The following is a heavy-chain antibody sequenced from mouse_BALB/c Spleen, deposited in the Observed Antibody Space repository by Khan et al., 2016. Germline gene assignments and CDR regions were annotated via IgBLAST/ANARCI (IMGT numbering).Heavy chain of an antibody. CDR1: GFTFSSYA. CDR2: ISSGGTT. CDR3: AREENALDY. V-gene: IGHV5-6-5*01. Sequence: EVELVESGGGLVKPGGSLKFSCAASGFTFSSYAMSWVRQTPEKRLEWVASISSGGTTSYPDSVKGRFTISRDDARNIQYLQMNSLRSEDTAIYYCAREENALDYWGQGTSVTVSS. J-gene: IGHJ4*01.